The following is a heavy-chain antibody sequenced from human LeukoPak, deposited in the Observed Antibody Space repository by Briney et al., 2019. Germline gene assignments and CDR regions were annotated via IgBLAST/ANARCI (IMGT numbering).Heavy chain of an antibody. Sequence: PSETLSLTCTVSGGSISSSSYYWGWIRQPPGKGLEWIGSIYYSGSTYYNPSLKSRVTISVDTSKNQFSLKLSSVTAADTAVYYCARAGYGSGSYYNPHFDYWGQGTLVTVSS. CDR3: ARAGYGSGSYYNPHFDY. J-gene: IGHJ4*02. V-gene: IGHV4-39*01. D-gene: IGHD3-10*01. CDR2: IYYSGST. CDR1: GGSISSSSYY.